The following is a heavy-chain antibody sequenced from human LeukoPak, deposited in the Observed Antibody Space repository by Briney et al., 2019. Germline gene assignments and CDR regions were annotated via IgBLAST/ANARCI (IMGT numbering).Heavy chain of an antibody. Sequence: PGGSLRLSCAASGFTFSGSAIHWVRQASGKGLEWVGRIRSKANSYATAYAASVKGRFTISRDDSKNTAYLQMNSLKTEDTAVYYCARVEMATIARHFDYWGQGTLVTVSS. CDR3: ARVEMATIARHFDY. D-gene: IGHD5-24*01. CDR1: GFTFSGSA. V-gene: IGHV3-73*01. CDR2: IRSKANSYAT. J-gene: IGHJ4*02.